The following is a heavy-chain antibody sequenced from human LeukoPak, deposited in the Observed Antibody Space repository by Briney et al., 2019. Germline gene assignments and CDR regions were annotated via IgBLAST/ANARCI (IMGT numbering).Heavy chain of an antibody. D-gene: IGHD2-2*01. V-gene: IGHV3-30*04. Sequence: GGSLRLSCAASGFTFSSYAMHWVRQAPGKGLEWVAVISYDGSNKYYADSVKGRFTISRDNSKNTLYLQMNSLRAEDTAVYYCASKYCSSTSCPFDPWGQGTLVTVSS. CDR1: GFTFSSYA. CDR3: ASKYCSSTSCPFDP. CDR2: ISYDGSNK. J-gene: IGHJ5*02.